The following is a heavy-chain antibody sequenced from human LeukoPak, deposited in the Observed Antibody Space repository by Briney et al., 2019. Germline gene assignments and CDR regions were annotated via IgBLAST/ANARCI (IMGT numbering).Heavy chain of an antibody. V-gene: IGHV3-23*01. CDR2: ISGSGGST. CDR1: GFTFSSYA. D-gene: IGHD3-9*01. J-gene: IGHJ6*03. CDR3: ASRKTYYDILTGYYYMDV. Sequence: PAGSLRLSCAASGFTFSSYAMSWVRQAPGKGLEWVSAISGSGGSTYYADSVKGRFTISRDNSKNTLYLQMNSLRAEDTAVYYCASRKTYYDILTGYYYMDVWGKGTTVTVSS.